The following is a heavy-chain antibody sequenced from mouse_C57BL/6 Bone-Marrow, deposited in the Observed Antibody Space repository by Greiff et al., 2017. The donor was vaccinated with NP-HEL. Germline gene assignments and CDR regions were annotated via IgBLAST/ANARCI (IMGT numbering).Heavy chain of an antibody. CDR3: ARLDDYDGY. Sequence: VKVVESGPELVKPGASVKISCKASGYAFSSSWMNWVKQRPGKGLEWIGRIYPGDGDTNYNGKFKGKATLTADKSSSTAYMQLSSLTSEDSAVYFCARLDDYDGYWGQGTTLTVSS. V-gene: IGHV1-82*01. J-gene: IGHJ2*01. D-gene: IGHD2-4*01. CDR2: IYPGDGDT. CDR1: GYAFSSSW.